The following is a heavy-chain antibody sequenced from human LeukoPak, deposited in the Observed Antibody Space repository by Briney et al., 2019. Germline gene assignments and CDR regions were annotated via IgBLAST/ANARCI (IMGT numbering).Heavy chain of an antibody. J-gene: IGHJ6*04. CDR1: GVSISSGGYY. D-gene: IGHD3-10*01. V-gene: IGHV4-31*03. CDR3: AIYDTFGGYYYGMDV. Sequence: PSQTLSLTCTVSGVSISSGGYYWSWIRQHPGKGLEWIGYIYYSGSTYYNPSLKSRVTISVDTSKNQFSLKLSSVTAADTAVYYCAIYDTFGGYYYGMDVWGKGTTVTVSS. CDR2: IYYSGST.